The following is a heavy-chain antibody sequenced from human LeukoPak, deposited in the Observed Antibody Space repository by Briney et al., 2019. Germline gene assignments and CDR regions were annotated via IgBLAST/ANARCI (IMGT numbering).Heavy chain of an antibody. V-gene: IGHV4-31*03. J-gene: IGHJ6*02. Sequence: PSETLSLTCTVSGGSISSGGYYWSWIRQHPGKGLEWIGYIYYSGSTHDNPSLRSRITISVDTSKNQFSLKLSSVTAADTAVYYCARDYSSAQGDYYYGMDVWGQGTTVTVSS. D-gene: IGHD3-22*01. CDR1: GGSISSGGYY. CDR3: ARDYSSAQGDYYYGMDV. CDR2: IYYSGST.